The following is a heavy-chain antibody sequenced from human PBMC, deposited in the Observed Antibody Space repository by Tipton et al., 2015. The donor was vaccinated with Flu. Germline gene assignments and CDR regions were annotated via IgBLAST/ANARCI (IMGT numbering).Heavy chain of an antibody. CDR1: GYSISSGYY. V-gene: IGHV4-38-2*02. CDR2: IYHSGST. CDR3: ARGPEQWLANPHYFDY. Sequence: TLSLTCTVSGYSISSGYYWGWIRQPPGKGLEWIGSIYHSGSTYYNPSLKSRVTISVDTSKNQFSLKLSSVTAADTAVYHCARGPEQWLANPHYFDYWGQGTLVTVSS. D-gene: IGHD6-19*01. J-gene: IGHJ4*02.